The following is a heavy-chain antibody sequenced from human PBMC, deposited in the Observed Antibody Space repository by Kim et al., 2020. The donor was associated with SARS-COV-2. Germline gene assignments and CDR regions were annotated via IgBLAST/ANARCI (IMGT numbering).Heavy chain of an antibody. J-gene: IGHJ4*01. CDR2: ISGSIDYT. D-gene: IGHD3-22*01. CDR1: GFTFSDYY. V-gene: IGHV3-11*05. Sequence: GGSLRLSCGASGFTFSDYYMAWIRQAPGKGPEWLSYISGSIDYTNHADSVKGRFTISRDNAKDSLFLQTNSLRAEDTAVYYRARVAVGDSSVYYVDYWC. CDR3: ARVAVGDSSVYYVDY.